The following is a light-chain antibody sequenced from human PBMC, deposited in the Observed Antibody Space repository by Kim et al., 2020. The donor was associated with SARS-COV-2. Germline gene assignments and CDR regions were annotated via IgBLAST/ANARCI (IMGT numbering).Light chain of an antibody. J-gene: IGKJ3*01. Sequence: ASTGDRVTITCRASQGISSYLAWYQQKPGKAPKPLIYAASTVQSGVPSRFSGSGSGTDFTLTISCLQSEDFETYYCQQYYSYPITFGPGTKVDIK. CDR2: AAS. CDR1: QGISSY. V-gene: IGKV1-8*01. CDR3: QQYYSYPIT.